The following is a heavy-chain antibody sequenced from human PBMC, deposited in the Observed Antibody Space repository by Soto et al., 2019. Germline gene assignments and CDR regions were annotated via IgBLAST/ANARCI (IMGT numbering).Heavy chain of an antibody. D-gene: IGHD1-1*01. J-gene: IGHJ4*02. CDR2: ISAHNGNT. CDR3: ARGRYGHY. CDR1: GYAFTTYG. V-gene: IGHV1-18*01. Sequence: QVHLVQSGAEVKKPGASVKVSCKGSGYAFTTYGITWVRQAPGQGLEWMGWISAHNGNTNYAQKLQGRVTVTRDTSTSRAYMELRSLRFDDTAVYYCARGRYGHYWGQGALVPVSS.